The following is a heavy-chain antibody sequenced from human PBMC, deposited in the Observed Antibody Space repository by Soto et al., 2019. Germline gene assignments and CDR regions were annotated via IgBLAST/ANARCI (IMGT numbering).Heavy chain of an antibody. J-gene: IGHJ4*02. CDR2: IYCSGST. CDR1: GGSISSGDYY. Sequence: SETLSLTCTVSGGSISSGDYYWSWIRQPPGKGLEWIAYIYCSGSTYYNPSLKSRVTISVDTSKNQFSLKLSSVTDADTAVYYCARSITMRPFDYWGQGTLVTVSS. CDR3: ARSITMRPFDY. D-gene: IGHD3-22*01. V-gene: IGHV4-30-4*01.